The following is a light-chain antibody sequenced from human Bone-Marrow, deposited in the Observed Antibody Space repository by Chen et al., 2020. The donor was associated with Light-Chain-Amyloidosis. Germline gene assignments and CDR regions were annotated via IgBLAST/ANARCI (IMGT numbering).Light chain of an antibody. CDR2: EVT. Sequence: QSALTQPASVSGSPGQSITISCTGTSSEVGGDNHVSWYQQHPDKAPKRMIYEVTNRPSLVPDRFSGSKSDNTASLTISGLQTEDEADYFCSSYTITNTLVFGSGTRVTVL. CDR3: SSYTITNTLV. V-gene: IGLV2-14*01. CDR1: SSEVGGDNH. J-gene: IGLJ1*01.